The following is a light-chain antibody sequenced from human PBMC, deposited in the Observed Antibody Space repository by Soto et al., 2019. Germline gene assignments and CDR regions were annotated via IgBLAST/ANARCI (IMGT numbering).Light chain of an antibody. CDR1: QGIGTY. CDR3: LQDHDDSWT. V-gene: IGKV1-6*01. J-gene: IGKJ1*01. Sequence: AIQLTQSPSSLSASVGDRVTISCRASQGIGTYLAWYQQKPGKAPTLLIYAASNLQSGVPSRFRGSRSGTEFTLTVSSLQPEDFATYYCLQDHDDSWTFGQGTKV. CDR2: AAS.